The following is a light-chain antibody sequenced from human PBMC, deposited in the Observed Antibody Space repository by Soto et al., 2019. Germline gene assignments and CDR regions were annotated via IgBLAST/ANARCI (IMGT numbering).Light chain of an antibody. J-gene: IGKJ1*01. V-gene: IGKV3-20*01. CDR1: QSVTSSY. CDR2: GAS. Sequence: EIVLTQSPGTLSLSPGERATLSCRASQSVTSSYLAWYQQKPGQAPRLLIYGASSRATGIPDRFSGSGSGTDFTLTISRLEPEDFAVYYCQQYPDWTFGQGTKVEI. CDR3: QQYPDWT.